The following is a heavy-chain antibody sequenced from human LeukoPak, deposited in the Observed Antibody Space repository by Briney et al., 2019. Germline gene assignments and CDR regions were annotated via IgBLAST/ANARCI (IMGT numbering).Heavy chain of an antibody. CDR3: ARDWSASYCGGDCYFRHASPYDY. CDR1: GFTFSSYS. CDR2: ISSSSSTI. J-gene: IGHJ4*02. Sequence: GGSLRLSCAASGFTFSSYSMNWVRQAPGKGLEWVSYISSSSSTIYYADPVKGRFTISRDNAKNSLYLQMNSLRAEDTAVYYCARDWSASYCGGDCYFRHASPYDYWGQGTLVTVSS. V-gene: IGHV3-48*01. D-gene: IGHD2-21*02.